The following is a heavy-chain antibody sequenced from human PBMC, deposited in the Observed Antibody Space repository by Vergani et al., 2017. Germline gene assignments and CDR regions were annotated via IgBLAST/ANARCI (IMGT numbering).Heavy chain of an antibody. CDR3: TRRVRGPSDN. Sequence: QVQLVESGGGVVQPGRSLRLSCAASGFSFSSFGFHWVRQAPGKGLEWVSVIYSGGSTYYAESVKGRFTISRDSSNNTVHLQMNSLRTEDTGIYYCTRRVRGPSDNWGQGTLVTVSS. CDR1: GFSFSSFG. V-gene: IGHV3-NL1*01. CDR2: IYSGGST. D-gene: IGHD3-10*01. J-gene: IGHJ4*02.